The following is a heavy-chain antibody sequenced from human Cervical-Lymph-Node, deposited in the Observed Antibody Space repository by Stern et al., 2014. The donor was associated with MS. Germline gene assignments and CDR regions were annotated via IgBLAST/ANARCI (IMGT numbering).Heavy chain of an antibody. Sequence: QVQLQESGPGLVKPSETLSLTCTVSGASVSSGDSGYYYWTWVRQAPGKGLEWIGYIYYSGSTSTNYSPSLQSRVTISVDRSKNQFSLRLRSVTAADTAVYYCASRLEAISGELSEVWGQGTLVTVSS. V-gene: IGHV4-61*08. CDR2: IYYSGSTST. J-gene: IGHJ4*02. CDR1: GASVSSGDSGYYY. CDR3: ASRLEAISGELSEV. D-gene: IGHD3-3*01.